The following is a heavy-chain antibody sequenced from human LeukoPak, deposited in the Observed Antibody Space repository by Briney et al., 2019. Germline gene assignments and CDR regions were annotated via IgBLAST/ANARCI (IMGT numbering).Heavy chain of an antibody. J-gene: IGHJ4*02. V-gene: IGHV1-69*04. CDR2: IIPLLGVR. CDR3: AAQKSYDFWSGFFDY. CDR1: GGTFSDYA. D-gene: IGHD3-3*01. Sequence: SVKVSCKASGGTFSDYAVSWVRQAPGQGLEWMGRIIPLLGVRSYAQKFQGRVTITADESTSTAYMELSSLRSEDTAVYYCAAQKSYDFWSGFFDYWGQGTLVTVSS.